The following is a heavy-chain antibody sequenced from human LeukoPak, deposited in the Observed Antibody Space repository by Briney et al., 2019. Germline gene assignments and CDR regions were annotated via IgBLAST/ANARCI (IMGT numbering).Heavy chain of an antibody. Sequence: ASVKVSCKASGYTFTGYYMHWVRQATGQGLEWMGWMNPNSGNTGYAQKFQGRVTMTRNTSISTAYMELSSLRSEDTAVYYCAREVEDYYYYYMDVWGKGTTVTISS. CDR2: MNPNSGNT. D-gene: IGHD1-1*01. CDR3: AREVEDYYYYYMDV. J-gene: IGHJ6*03. CDR1: GYTFTGYY. V-gene: IGHV1-8*02.